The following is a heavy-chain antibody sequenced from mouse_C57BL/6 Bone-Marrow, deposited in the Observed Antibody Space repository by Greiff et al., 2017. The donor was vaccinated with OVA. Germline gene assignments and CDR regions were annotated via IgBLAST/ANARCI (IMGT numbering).Heavy chain of an antibody. Sequence: QVQLQQSGAELARPGASVKLSCKASGYTFTSSGISWVKQRTGQGLEWIGEIYPRSGNTYYNEKFKGKATLTADKSSSTAYMELRSRTSEDSAVYFCARGYYSNWRDYWGQGTSVTVAS. J-gene: IGHJ4*01. CDR3: ARGYYSNWRDY. D-gene: IGHD2-5*01. V-gene: IGHV1-81*01. CDR1: GYTFTSSG. CDR2: IYPRSGNT.